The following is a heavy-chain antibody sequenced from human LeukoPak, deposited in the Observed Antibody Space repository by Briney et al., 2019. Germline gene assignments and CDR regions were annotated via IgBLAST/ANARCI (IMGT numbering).Heavy chain of an antibody. V-gene: IGHV1-18*01. J-gene: IGHJ4*02. D-gene: IGHD2-15*01. CDR3: AREYCSGGSFYLFDY. Sequence: GASVKVCCKASGYTFTSYGISSGRQAPGHGLEWMGGISPYNCNTNYAQKLQGRVNMTTDTSTSTAYMELRSLRYDHTAVYYCAREYCSGGSFYLFDYWRQGTLVTVCS. CDR1: GYTFTSYG. CDR2: ISPYNCNT.